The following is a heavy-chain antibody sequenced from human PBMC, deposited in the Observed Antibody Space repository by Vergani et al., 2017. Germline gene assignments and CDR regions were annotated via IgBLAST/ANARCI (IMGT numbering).Heavy chain of an antibody. CDR1: GYPFTVYF. V-gene: IGHV1-2*02. CDR2: VNPNSGDT. Sequence: QVQLVQSGAEVKEPGASVKVSCEASGYPFTVYFLHWVRQAPGQGLEWMGWVNPNSGDTHYAQTFQGRVTMTRDTSISTAYLELSRLTYDDTAVYFCARLTGTNHDYHLDLWGKGTTVTVSS. CDR3: ARLTGTNHDYHLDL. D-gene: IGHD1-14*01. J-gene: IGHJ6*03.